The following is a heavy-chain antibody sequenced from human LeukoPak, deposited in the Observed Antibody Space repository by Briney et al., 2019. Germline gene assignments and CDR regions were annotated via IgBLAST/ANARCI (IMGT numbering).Heavy chain of an antibody. CDR2: IHHSGST. CDR1: GGSFSEYY. D-gene: IGHD6-19*01. V-gene: IGHV4-34*01. Sequence: SETLSLTCAVYGGSFSEYYWCWIRQPPGKGLEWIGEIHHSGSTNYNPSLKSRVTMSVDTSKNQFSLKLSSVTAADTALYYCARGGGSGWYIDYWGQGTLVDVSS. CDR3: ARGGGSGWYIDY. J-gene: IGHJ4*02.